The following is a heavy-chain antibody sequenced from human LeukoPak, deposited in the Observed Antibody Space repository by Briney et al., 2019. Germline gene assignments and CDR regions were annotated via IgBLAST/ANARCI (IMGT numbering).Heavy chain of an antibody. CDR3: ARAPGIAVAGTWFLDFDY. J-gene: IGHJ4*02. Sequence: ASVKVSCKASGYTFTGYYMHWVRQAPGQGLEWMGWINPNSGGTNYAQKFQGRVTMTRDTSISTAYMELSRLRSDDTAVYYRARAPGIAVAGTWFLDFDYWGQGTLVTVSS. V-gene: IGHV1-2*02. CDR2: INPNSGGT. D-gene: IGHD6-19*01. CDR1: GYTFTGYY.